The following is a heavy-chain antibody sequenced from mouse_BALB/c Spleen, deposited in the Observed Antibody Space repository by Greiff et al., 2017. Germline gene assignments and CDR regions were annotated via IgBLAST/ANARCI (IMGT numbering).Heavy chain of an antibody. J-gene: IGHJ4*01. CDR3: ARRYYDYDNAMDD. CDR1: GFNIKDTY. CDR2: IDPANGNT. V-gene: IGHV14-3*02. Sequence: VQLQQSGAELVKPGASVKLSCTASGFNIKDTYMHWVKQRPEQGLEWIGRIDPANGNTKYDPKFQGKATITADTSSNTAYLQLSSLTSEDTAVYYCARRYYDYDNAMDDWGQGTSVTVSS. D-gene: IGHD2-4*01.